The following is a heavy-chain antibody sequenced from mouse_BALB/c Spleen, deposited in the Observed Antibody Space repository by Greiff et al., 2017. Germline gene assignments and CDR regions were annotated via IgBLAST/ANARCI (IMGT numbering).Heavy chain of an antibody. CDR1: GFTFSSYA. V-gene: IGHV5-6-5*01. J-gene: IGHJ2*01. CDR2: ISSGGST. CDR3: AREGIYYGNYFEY. D-gene: IGHD2-1*01. Sequence: EVKLVESGGGLVKPGGSLKLSCAASGFTFSSYAMSWVRQTPEKRLEWVASISSGGSTYYPDSVKGRFTISRDNARNILYLQMSSLRSEDTAMYYCAREGIYYGNYFEYWGQGTTLTVSS.